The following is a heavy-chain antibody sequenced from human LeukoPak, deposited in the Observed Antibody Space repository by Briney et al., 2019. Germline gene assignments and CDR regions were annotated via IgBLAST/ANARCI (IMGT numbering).Heavy chain of an antibody. J-gene: IGHJ4*02. CDR1: GYSINNYW. D-gene: IGHD2-21*02. CDR3: ARGRQCDV. CDR2: IYSGGSP. V-gene: IGHV3-53*01. Sequence: GESLKISCKGSGYSINNYWIGWVRQAPGKGLEWVSVIYSGGSPFYADSVKGRFTISRDNSKNTVYLQMNNLRVEDTAVYYCARGRQCDVWGQGTLVTVSP.